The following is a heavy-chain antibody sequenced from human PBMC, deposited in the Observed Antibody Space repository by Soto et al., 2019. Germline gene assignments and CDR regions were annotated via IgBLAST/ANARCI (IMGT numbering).Heavy chain of an antibody. CDR3: FLETRGPARSSFFP. Sequence: ALSLTCSGSGGTIKRGRSSWNWIRQSNGKGLEWIASIYHSGSTYYNPSLKSRVSISVGRPENQFSLKLSSVAAADTAVYFCFLETRGPARSSFFPWG. V-gene: IGHV4-30-2*06. CDR1: GGTIKRGRSS. D-gene: IGHD3-16*02. CDR2: IYHSGST. J-gene: IGHJ5*02.